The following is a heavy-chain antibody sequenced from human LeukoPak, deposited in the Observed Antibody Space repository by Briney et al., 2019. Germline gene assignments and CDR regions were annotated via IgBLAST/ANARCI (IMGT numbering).Heavy chain of an antibody. Sequence: EASVKVSCKASGDTFTSYGISWVRQAPGPGLEWMGWISAYNGNTNYAQKLQGRVTMTTDTSPSTAYMEQRSLRSDDTAVYYCASPHPLRALAEREEYFDYWGQGTLVTVSS. V-gene: IGHV1-18*01. CDR1: GDTFTSYG. J-gene: IGHJ4*02. CDR3: ASPHPLRALAEREEYFDY. CDR2: ISAYNGNT. D-gene: IGHD3-3*02.